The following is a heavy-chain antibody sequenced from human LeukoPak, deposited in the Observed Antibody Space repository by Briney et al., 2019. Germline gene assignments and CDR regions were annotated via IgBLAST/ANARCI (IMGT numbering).Heavy chain of an antibody. V-gene: IGHV1-18*01. CDR2: ISAQHGQT. J-gene: IGHJ4*02. CDR1: GYSENFYG. D-gene: IGHD6-25*01. CDR3: AKDRRLAAFDY. Sequence: ASVKVSCKTSGYSENFYGITWVRQVAGQGLEWMGWISAQHGQTEYAPNSQDRVTMTTDTYTNTAYMELRSLRSDDTAVYYCAKDRRLAAFDYGGQGTLVTVSS.